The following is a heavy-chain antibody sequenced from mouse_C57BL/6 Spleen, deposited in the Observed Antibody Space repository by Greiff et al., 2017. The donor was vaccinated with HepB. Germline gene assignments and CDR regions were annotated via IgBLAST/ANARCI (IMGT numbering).Heavy chain of an antibody. J-gene: IGHJ3*01. CDR2: IDPEDGET. Sequence: EVQLQQSGAELVKPGASVKLSCTASGFNIKDYYMHWVKQRTEQGLEWIGRIDPEDGETKYAAKFQGKATITADTSSNTAYLQLSSLTSEDTAVYYCARSSDSSGYGWFAYWGQGTLVTVSA. D-gene: IGHD3-2*02. CDR1: GFNIKDYY. CDR3: ARSSDSSGYGWFAY. V-gene: IGHV14-2*01.